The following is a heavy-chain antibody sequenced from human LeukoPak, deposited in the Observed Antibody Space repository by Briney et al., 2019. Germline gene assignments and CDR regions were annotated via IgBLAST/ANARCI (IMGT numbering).Heavy chain of an antibody. Sequence: SETLSLTCTASGGSISSYYWSWIRQPPGKGLEWIGYIYYSGSTNYNPSLKSRVTISVDTSKNQFSLKLSSVTAADTAVYYCARHSGPIQLWTYGMDVWGQGTTVTVSS. CDR2: IYYSGST. CDR3: ARHSGPIQLWTYGMDV. D-gene: IGHD5-18*01. CDR1: GGSISSYY. V-gene: IGHV4-59*08. J-gene: IGHJ6*02.